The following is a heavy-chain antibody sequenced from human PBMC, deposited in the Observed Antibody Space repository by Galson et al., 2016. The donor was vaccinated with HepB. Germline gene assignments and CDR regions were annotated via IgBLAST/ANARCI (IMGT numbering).Heavy chain of an antibody. CDR3: ARHDLPYNDFWRGDHKGGDYSYAMDV. Sequence: SETLSLTCTVSDDSIRTTNYYWGWIRQPPGKGLEWVGAVYYTGAAHYSPSLKSRLTISVDTSNSRFSLKLTSVTAADTAVYYCARHDLPYNDFWRGDHKGGDYSYAMDVWGQGTTVIVSS. J-gene: IGHJ6*02. D-gene: IGHD3-3*01. CDR1: DDSIRTTNYY. V-gene: IGHV4-39*01. CDR2: VYYTGAA.